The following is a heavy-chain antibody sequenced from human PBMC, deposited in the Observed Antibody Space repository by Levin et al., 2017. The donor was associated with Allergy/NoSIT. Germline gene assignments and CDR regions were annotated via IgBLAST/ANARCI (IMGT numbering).Heavy chain of an antibody. Sequence: GESLKISCAASGFTFSSYAMSWVRQAPGKGLEWVSAISGSGGSTYYADSVKGRFTISRDNSKNTLYLQMNSLRAEDTAVYYCANAAWARAMIVVGPNDYWGQGTLVTVSS. J-gene: IGHJ4*02. CDR1: GFTFSSYA. V-gene: IGHV3-23*01. CDR3: ANAAWARAMIVVGPNDY. CDR2: ISGSGGST. D-gene: IGHD3-22*01.